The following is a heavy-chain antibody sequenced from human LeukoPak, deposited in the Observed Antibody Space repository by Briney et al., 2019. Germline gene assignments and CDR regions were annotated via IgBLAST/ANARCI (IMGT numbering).Heavy chain of an antibody. Sequence: GGSLRLSCAASGFTFSSYWMHWVRQAPGKGLVWVSRINSDGSSTSYADSVKGRFTISRDNAKNTLYLQMNSLRAEDTAVYYCAREGRRDGMDVWGQGTAVTVSS. CDR1: GFTFSSYW. V-gene: IGHV3-74*01. J-gene: IGHJ6*02. CDR2: INSDGSST. CDR3: AREGRRDGMDV.